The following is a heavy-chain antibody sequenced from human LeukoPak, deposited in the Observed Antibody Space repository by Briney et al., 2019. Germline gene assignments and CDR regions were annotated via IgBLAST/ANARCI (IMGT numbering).Heavy chain of an antibody. V-gene: IGHV3-21*01. CDR3: ARERYYGSGSYVSFDY. D-gene: IGHD3-10*01. CDR2: ISSSSSYI. J-gene: IGHJ4*02. CDR1: GFTFSSYS. Sequence: GGSLRLSCAASGFTFSSYSMNWVRQAPGKGLEWVSSISSSSSYIYYAYSVKGRFTISRDNAKNSLYLQMHSLRAEDTGVYYCARERYYGSGSYVSFDYWGQGTLVTVSS.